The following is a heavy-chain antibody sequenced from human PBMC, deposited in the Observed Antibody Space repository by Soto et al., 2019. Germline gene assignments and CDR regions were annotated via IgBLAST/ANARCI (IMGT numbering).Heavy chain of an antibody. V-gene: IGHV3-11*06. CDR1: GFTFSDYY. CDR2: ISSSSSYT. Sequence: GGSLRLSCAASGFTFSDYYMSWIRQAPGKGLEWVSYISSSSSYTNYADSVKGRFTISRDNAKNSLYLQMNSLRAEDTAVYYCGRDPASIAAAHEPWFDPWGQGTLVTVSS. J-gene: IGHJ5*02. D-gene: IGHD6-25*01. CDR3: GRDPASIAAAHEPWFDP.